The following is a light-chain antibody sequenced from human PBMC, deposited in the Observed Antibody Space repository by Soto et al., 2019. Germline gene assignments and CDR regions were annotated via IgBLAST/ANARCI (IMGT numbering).Light chain of an antibody. CDR1: SSNIGAGYD. J-gene: IGLJ1*01. CDR3: QSYDSSLSAYV. V-gene: IGLV1-40*01. CDR2: LNT. Sequence: QSVLTQPPPVSGAPGQRVTISCTGTSSNIGAGYDVHWYQQPPGAAPKLLIYLNTNRPSGVPGRFSGSKSDTSASLAITGLQAEDEADYYCQSYDSSLSAYVFGSGTKVTVL.